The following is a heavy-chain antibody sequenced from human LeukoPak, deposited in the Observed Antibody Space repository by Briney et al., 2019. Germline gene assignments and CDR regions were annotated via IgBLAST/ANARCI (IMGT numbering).Heavy chain of an antibody. Sequence: SETLSLTCTVSGYSISSGYYWGWIRQSPGKGLEWIGSIYNSGSTYYNPSLRSRVTISIDTSKNQFSLKLSSVTAADTAVYYCAREYRSSWYLNWFDPWGQGTLVTVSS. J-gene: IGHJ5*02. CDR3: AREYRSSWYLNWFDP. V-gene: IGHV4-38-2*02. D-gene: IGHD6-13*01. CDR2: IYNSGST. CDR1: GYSISSGYY.